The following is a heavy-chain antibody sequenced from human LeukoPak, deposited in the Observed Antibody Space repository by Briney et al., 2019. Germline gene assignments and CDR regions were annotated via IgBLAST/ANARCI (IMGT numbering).Heavy chain of an antibody. CDR3: ARDNVIAVAGLDY. Sequence: SETLSLTCTVSGSSISSGGYYWSWIRQPPGKGLEWIGYIYHSGSTYYNPSLKSRVTISVDRSKNQFSLKLSSVTAADTAVYYCARDNVIAVAGLDYWGQGTLVTVSS. J-gene: IGHJ4*02. D-gene: IGHD6-19*01. V-gene: IGHV4-30-2*01. CDR1: GSSISSGGYY. CDR2: IYHSGST.